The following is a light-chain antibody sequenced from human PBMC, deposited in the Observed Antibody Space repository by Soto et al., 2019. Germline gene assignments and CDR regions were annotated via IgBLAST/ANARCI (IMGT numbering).Light chain of an antibody. J-gene: IGKJ4*01. Sequence: DIQMTQSPSSVTASVGDRVTITCRASQTIGSGLTWYQQRSGKAPKLLSNGASTLQGEIPSRFIGSGSGTDFTLTIVRLQPEDFATYYCQKANSLMFSCGGGIRLEVK. CDR2: GAS. CDR1: QTIGSG. CDR3: QKANSLMFS. V-gene: IGKV1-12*01.